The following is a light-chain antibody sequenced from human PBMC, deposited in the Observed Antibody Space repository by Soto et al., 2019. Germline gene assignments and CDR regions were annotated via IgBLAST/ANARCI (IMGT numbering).Light chain of an antibody. CDR3: SSYTSSSPVI. J-gene: IGLJ2*01. Sequence: QSALTQPASVSGSPGQSITISCTGTSSDVGGYNYVSWYQQHPGKAPKLIIYDVTNRPSGVSNRFSGSKSGNTASLTISGLQADDEADYYCSSYTSSSPVIFGGGTQLTVL. V-gene: IGLV2-14*03. CDR2: DVT. CDR1: SSDVGGYNY.